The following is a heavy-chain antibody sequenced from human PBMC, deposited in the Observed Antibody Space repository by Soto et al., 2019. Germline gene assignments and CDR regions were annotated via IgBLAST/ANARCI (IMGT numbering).Heavy chain of an antibody. CDR3: ARAIREVADDDAFDI. Sequence: QVQLVQSGAEVKKPGSSVKVSCKASGGTFSSYTISWVRQAPGQGLEWMGRIIPILGIAKYAQKFQGRVTITADKSTSTAYMELSSLRSEDTAVYYCARAIREVADDDAFDIWGQGTMVTVSS. D-gene: IGHD2-15*01. CDR2: IIPILGIA. CDR1: GGTFSSYT. J-gene: IGHJ3*02. V-gene: IGHV1-69*02.